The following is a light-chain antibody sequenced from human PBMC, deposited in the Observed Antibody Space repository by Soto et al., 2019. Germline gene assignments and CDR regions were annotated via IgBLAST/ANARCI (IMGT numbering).Light chain of an antibody. Sequence: EILLTQSPGTPSLSPGERATLSCRASQSVSNNYLAWYQQKPGQAPRLLIYGASSRATGIPDRFSGSGSGTDFTLTISRLEPEDFAVYYCQQYGSSPFGQGTRLEIK. J-gene: IGKJ5*01. V-gene: IGKV3-20*01. CDR3: QQYGSSP. CDR2: GAS. CDR1: QSVSNNY.